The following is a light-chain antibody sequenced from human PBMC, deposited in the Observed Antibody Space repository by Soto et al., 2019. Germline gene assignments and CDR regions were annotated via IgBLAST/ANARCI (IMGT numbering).Light chain of an antibody. Sequence: DIQMTQSPSTLSASLGDRATITCRASQSISTWLAWYQQEPGKAPKLLIHKATSLQSGVPSRFSGSGSGTDFTLTISSLHPDDFATYYCQQYNSYSPTFGQGTRVEIK. CDR1: QSISTW. J-gene: IGKJ1*01. CDR2: KAT. V-gene: IGKV1-5*03. CDR3: QQYNSYSPT.